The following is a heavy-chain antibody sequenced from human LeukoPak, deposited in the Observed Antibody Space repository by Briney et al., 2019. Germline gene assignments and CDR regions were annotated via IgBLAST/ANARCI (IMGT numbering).Heavy chain of an antibody. CDR2: ISGSGGST. V-gene: IGHV3-23*01. J-gene: IGHJ4*02. D-gene: IGHD3-22*01. CDR3: ARARGITMIVG. CDR1: GFTFSSYA. Sequence: GGSLRLSCAASGFTFSSYAMSWVRQAPGKGLEWVSAISGSGGSTYYADSVKGRFTISRDNSKNTLYLQMNSLRAEDTAVYYCARARGITMIVGWGQGTLVTVSS.